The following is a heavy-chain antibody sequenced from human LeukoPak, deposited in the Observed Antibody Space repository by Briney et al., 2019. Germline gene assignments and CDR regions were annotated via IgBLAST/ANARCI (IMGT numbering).Heavy chain of an antibody. CDR2: FRGDGGST. V-gene: IGHV3-43*02. D-gene: IGHD3-3*01. J-gene: IGHJ4*02. CDR3: AKDMNDFWSGYSSFDY. CDR1: GFTFDDYD. Sequence: GGSLRLSCAASGFTFDDYDMLWHRQAPGKGLEWVSLFRGDGGSTNYEDSVKGRFTITRNNSKNTLYLQMNSLRTEDTALYYCAKDMNDFWSGYSSFDYWGQGTLVTVSS.